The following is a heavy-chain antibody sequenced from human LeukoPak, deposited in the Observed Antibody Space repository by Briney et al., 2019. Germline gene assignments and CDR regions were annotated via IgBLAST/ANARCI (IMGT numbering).Heavy chain of an antibody. CDR1: GYTFTSYG. CDR2: ISAYNGNT. Sequence: RASVTVSCTASGYTFTSYGISWVRQAPGQGLEWMGWISAYNGNTNYAQKLQGRVTMTTDTSTSTAYMELRSLRSDDTAVYYCARDETQLLDAFDIWGQGTMVTVSS. J-gene: IGHJ3*02. V-gene: IGHV1-18*01. D-gene: IGHD1-26*01. CDR3: ARDETQLLDAFDI.